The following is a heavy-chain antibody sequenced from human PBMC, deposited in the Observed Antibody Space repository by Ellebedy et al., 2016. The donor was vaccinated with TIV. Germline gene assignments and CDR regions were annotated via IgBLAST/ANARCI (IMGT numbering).Heavy chain of an antibody. Sequence: GESLKISXAASGFSFSIYSMNWVRQAPGKGLEWVSYISSSSRIIYYADSVKGRFTISRDNAKNSLYLQTNSLRDEDTAVYYCARGEVTGTQGDMDVWGQGTSVTVSS. V-gene: IGHV3-48*02. CDR3: ARGEVTGTQGDMDV. CDR2: ISSSSRII. D-gene: IGHD1-20*01. J-gene: IGHJ6*02. CDR1: GFSFSIYS.